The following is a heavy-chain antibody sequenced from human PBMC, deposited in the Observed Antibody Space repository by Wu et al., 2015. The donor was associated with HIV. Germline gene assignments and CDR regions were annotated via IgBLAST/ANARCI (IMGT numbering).Heavy chain of an antibody. J-gene: IGHJ6*03. V-gene: IGHV1-2*02. CDR1: GYTFTGYY. D-gene: IGHD4-23*01. CDR3: ARDGNPLYYYYMDV. CDR2: INPNSGGT. Sequence: GASVKVSCKASGYTFTGYYMHWVRQAPGQGLEWMGWINPNSGGTNYAQKFQGRVTMTRDTSISTAYMELSRLRSDDTAVYYCARDGNPLYYYYMDVWGKGTTVTVSS.